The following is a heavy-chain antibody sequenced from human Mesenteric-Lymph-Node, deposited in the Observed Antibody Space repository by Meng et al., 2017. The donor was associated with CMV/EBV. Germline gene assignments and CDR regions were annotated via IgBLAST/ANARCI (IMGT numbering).Heavy chain of an antibody. CDR2: VYHSGST. CDR3: ARMNYYDSSGYYFDY. Sequence: SGDSISSGYSWSWIRQPPGKGLEWIGYVYHSGSTSYNPSLKSRVTISVDRPKNQFSLKLTSVNAADTAVCYCARMNYYDSSGYYFDYWGQGTLVTVSS. V-gene: IGHV4-30-2*01. D-gene: IGHD3-22*01. J-gene: IGHJ4*02. CDR1: GDSISSGYS.